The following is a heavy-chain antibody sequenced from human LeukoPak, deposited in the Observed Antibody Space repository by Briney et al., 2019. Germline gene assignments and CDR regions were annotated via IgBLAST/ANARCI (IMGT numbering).Heavy chain of an antibody. V-gene: IGHV3-30*04. Sequence: GRSLRLSCAASGFTFSSYAMHWVRQAPGKGLEWVAVISYDGSNKYYADSVKGRFTISRDNSKNTLYLQMNSLRAEDTAMYYCARSLRQWLGSVTTSFDYWGQGTLVTVSS. CDR2: ISYDGSNK. J-gene: IGHJ4*02. D-gene: IGHD6-19*01. CDR3: ARSLRQWLGSVTTSFDY. CDR1: GFTFSSYA.